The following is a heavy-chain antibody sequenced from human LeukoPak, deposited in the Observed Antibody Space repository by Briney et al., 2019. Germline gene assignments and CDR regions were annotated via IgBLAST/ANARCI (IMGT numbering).Heavy chain of an antibody. CDR2: ISGSGGST. Sequence: GGSLRLSCAASGFTFSSYAMSWVRQAPGKGLEWVSAISGSGGSTYYADSVKGRFTVSRDNSKNTLYLQMNSLRAEDTAVYYCAKVKYSVGATGYWGQGTLVTVSS. J-gene: IGHJ4*02. CDR3: AKVKYSVGATGY. V-gene: IGHV3-23*01. CDR1: GFTFSSYA. D-gene: IGHD1-26*01.